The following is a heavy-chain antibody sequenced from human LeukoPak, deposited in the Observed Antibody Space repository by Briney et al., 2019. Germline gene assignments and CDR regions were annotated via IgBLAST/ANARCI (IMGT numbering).Heavy chain of an antibody. V-gene: IGHV3-23*01. D-gene: IGHD2-21*01. Sequence: GASLRLSCAASGFTFSSYAMSWVRQAPGKGLEWVSAISGSGGSTYYADSMKGRFTISRDNSKNTLYLQMNSLRAEDTPVYYCAHSRSRLPGWADYWGQGTLVTVSS. CDR1: GFTFSSYA. CDR2: ISGSGGST. J-gene: IGHJ4*02. CDR3: AHSRSRLPGWADY.